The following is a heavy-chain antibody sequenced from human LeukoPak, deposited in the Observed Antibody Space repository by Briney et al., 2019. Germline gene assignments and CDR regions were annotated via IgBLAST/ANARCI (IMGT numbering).Heavy chain of an antibody. CDR2: IYTSGST. V-gene: IGHV4-4*07. Sequence: TSSETLPLTCTVSGGSISSYYWSWIRQPAGKGLEWIGRIYTSGSTNYNPSLKSRVTMSVDTSKNQFSLKLSSVTAADTAVYYCARGPIVVVVAADYYYGMDVWGQGTTVTVSS. CDR3: ARGPIVVVVAADYYYGMDV. J-gene: IGHJ6*02. CDR1: GGSISSYY. D-gene: IGHD2-15*01.